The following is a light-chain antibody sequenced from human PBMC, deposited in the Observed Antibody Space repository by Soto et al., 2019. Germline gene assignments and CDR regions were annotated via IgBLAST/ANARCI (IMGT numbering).Light chain of an antibody. V-gene: IGKV1-39*01. J-gene: IGKJ1*01. CDR1: QSISSY. CDR3: QQSYSTPWT. Sequence: DIQMTQSPSSLSASVGDRVTITCRASQSISSYLNWYQQKPGKASKLLIYAASSLQSGVPSRFSGSGSGTDLTLTISSLQPEDFATYYCQQSYSTPWTFGQGTKVDIK. CDR2: AAS.